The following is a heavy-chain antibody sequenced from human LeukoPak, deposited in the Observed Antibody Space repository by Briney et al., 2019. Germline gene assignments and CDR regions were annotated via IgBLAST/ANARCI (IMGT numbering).Heavy chain of an antibody. CDR1: GYSFTNYL. D-gene: IGHD6-6*01. CDR3: ARHEPGTPPGVSDC. V-gene: IGHV5-51*01. Sequence: GESPKISWKGSGYSFTNYLIGLVRQTPGKGPELIGLIYPGDSDTRYSPSFQGQVTISAAKSISTAYMQWSSLKASDTAMYYCARHEPGTPPGVSDCWGQGTLVTV. CDR2: IYPGDSDT. J-gene: IGHJ4*02.